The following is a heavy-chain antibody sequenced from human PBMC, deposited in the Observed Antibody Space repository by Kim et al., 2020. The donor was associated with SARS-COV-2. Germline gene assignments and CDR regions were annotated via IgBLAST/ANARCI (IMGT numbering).Heavy chain of an antibody. CDR3: ARMGYCSGGSCYLDY. D-gene: IGHD2-15*01. CDR2: IFYSGST. Sequence: SETLSLTCIVYGGSISSYYWSWIRQPPGMGLEWIGYIFYSGSTNYNPSLKSRVTISVDTSKSQFSLRLTSVTAADTAVYYCARMGYCSGGSCYLDYWGQGTLVTVSS. V-gene: IGHV4-59*13. J-gene: IGHJ4*02. CDR1: GGSISSYY.